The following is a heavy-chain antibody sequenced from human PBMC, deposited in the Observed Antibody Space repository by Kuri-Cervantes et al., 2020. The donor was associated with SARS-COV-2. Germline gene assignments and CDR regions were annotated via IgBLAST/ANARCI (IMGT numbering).Heavy chain of an antibody. Sequence: ASVKVSCKASGYTFTSYYMHWVRQAPGQGLEWMGWINPKSGASSYAQKFQGRVTMTRATSINTVYMELSRLRSDDTAVYYCARDSVATIEGYYYYYMDVWGKGTTVTVSS. V-gene: IGHV1-2*02. CDR1: GYTFTSYY. D-gene: IGHD5-12*01. J-gene: IGHJ6*03. CDR2: INPKSGAS. CDR3: ARDSVATIEGYYYYYMDV.